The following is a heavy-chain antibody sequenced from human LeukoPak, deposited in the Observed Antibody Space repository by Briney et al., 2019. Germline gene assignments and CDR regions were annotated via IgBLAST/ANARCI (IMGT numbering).Heavy chain of an antibody. D-gene: IGHD1-7*01. CDR1: GYTFTGHY. CDR2: INPNSGGT. Sequence: ASVKVSCKASGYTFTGHYMHWVRQAPGQGLEWMGWINPNSGGTNYAQKFQGRVTMTRDTSISTAYMELSRLGSDDTAVYYCARDLRTGTTLGIDYWGQGTLVTVSS. J-gene: IGHJ4*02. V-gene: IGHV1-2*02. CDR3: ARDLRTGTTLGIDY.